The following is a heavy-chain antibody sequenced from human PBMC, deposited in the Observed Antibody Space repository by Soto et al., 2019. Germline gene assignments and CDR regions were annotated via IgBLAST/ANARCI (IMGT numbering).Heavy chain of an antibody. CDR2: MNPNRGNT. CDR3: ARGPKDYYDSSGSPEYFQH. D-gene: IGHD3-22*01. CDR1: GYTFTSYD. J-gene: IGHJ1*01. Sequence: QVQLVQSGAEVKKPGASVKVSCKASGYTFTSYDINWVRQATGQGLEWMGWMNPNRGNTGYAQKFQGRVTMTRNTSISTAYMELSSLRSEDTAVYYCARGPKDYYDSSGSPEYFQHWGQGTLVTVSS. V-gene: IGHV1-8*01.